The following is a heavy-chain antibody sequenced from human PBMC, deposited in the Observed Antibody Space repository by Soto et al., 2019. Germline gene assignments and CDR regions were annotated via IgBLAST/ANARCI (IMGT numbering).Heavy chain of an antibody. CDR3: ARDSRGGYNPPHWYFDL. CDR2: ISYDGSNK. Sequence: QVQLVESGGGVVQPGRSLRLSCAASGFTFSSYAMHWVRQAPGKGLEWVAVISYDGSNKYYADSVKGRFTISRDNSKNTLYLQMNSLRAEDTAVYYCARDSRGGYNPPHWYFDLWGRGTLVTVSS. J-gene: IGHJ2*01. V-gene: IGHV3-30-3*01. CDR1: GFTFSSYA. D-gene: IGHD5-12*01.